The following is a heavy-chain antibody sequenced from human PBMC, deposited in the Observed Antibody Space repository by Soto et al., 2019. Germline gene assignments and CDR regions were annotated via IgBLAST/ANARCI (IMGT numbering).Heavy chain of an antibody. D-gene: IGHD4-17*01. CDR2: IGKTGSDI. CDR3: AREIGNRLPYGPVDY. Sequence: QVQLVESGGGLVKPGGSLRLSCADSGFTFSGYYMTWIRQAPGKGLEWVSFIGKTGSDIHYADSVEGRFTISRDNAKNSLYLQMNSLRAEDTAVYYCAREIGNRLPYGPVDYWGQGTLVTVSS. J-gene: IGHJ4*02. V-gene: IGHV3-11*01. CDR1: GFTFSGYY.